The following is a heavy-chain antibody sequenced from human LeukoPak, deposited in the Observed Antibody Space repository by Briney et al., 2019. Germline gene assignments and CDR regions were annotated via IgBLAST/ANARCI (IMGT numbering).Heavy chain of an antibody. CDR1: GGSISSSSYY. CDR3: ARQDPLGYYFDY. J-gene: IGHJ4*02. V-gene: IGHV4-39*01. Sequence: SETLSLTCTVSGGSISSSSYYWGWIRQPPGKGLEWIVSIYYSGSTYYNPSLKSRVTISVDTSKNQFSLKLSSVTAADTAVYYCARQDPLGYYFDYWGQGTLVTVSS. CDR2: IYYSGST.